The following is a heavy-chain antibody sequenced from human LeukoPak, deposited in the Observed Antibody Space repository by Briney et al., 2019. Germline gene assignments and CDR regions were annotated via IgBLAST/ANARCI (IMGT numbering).Heavy chain of an antibody. V-gene: IGHV4-34*01. CDR1: GGSFSGYY. D-gene: IGHD3-10*01. CDR2: INHSGST. CDR3: ARGLIFFGFGDGSYYYYGMDV. J-gene: IGHJ6*02. Sequence: SETLSLTCAVYGGSFSGYYCSWIRQPPGKGLEWIGEINHSGSTNYNPSLKSRVTISVDTSKNQFSLKMNSVTAADTAVYYCARGLIFFGFGDGSYYYYGMDVWGQGTTVTVSS.